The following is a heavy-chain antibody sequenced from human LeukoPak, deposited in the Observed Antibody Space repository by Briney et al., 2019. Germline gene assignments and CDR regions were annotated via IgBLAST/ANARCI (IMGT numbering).Heavy chain of an antibody. CDR3: ARDLTVTTSTGRRVFGY. D-gene: IGHD4-17*01. CDR1: GYTFTGYY. Sequence: GASVKVSCKASGYTFTGYYMHWVRQAPGQGLEWMGIINPSGGSTTYAQTFQGRVTMTRDTSTSTVYMELSSLRSEDTAVYYCARDLTVTTSTGRRVFGYWGQGTLVTVSS. J-gene: IGHJ4*02. V-gene: IGHV1-46*01. CDR2: INPSGGST.